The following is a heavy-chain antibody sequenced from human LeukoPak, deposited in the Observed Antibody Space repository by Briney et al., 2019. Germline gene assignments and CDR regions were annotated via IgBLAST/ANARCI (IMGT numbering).Heavy chain of an antibody. CDR3: AKDKYSSSSGGFDY. Sequence: PGGSLRLSCAASGFTFNSYGMSWVRQAPGKGLEWVSDISRSGFSTDYADSVKGRFTTSRDKSKNTLYLQMNSLRAEDTAVYYCAKDKYSSSSGGFDYWGQGTLVTLSS. CDR1: GFTFNSYG. D-gene: IGHD6-6*01. J-gene: IGHJ4*02. V-gene: IGHV3-23*01. CDR2: ISRSGFST.